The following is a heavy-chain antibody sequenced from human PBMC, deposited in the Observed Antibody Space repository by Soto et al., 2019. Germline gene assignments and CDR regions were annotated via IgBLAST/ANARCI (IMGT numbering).Heavy chain of an antibody. CDR3: ARGAHWSFDL. V-gene: IGHV4-59*01. Sequence: QVQLQETGPGLVKPSETLSLTCTVSGASIPHYYWTWIRQPPGKAPEWIGYIFDAGTIHYRPCLKRRLTISLDTSENQFSVRLTSVTAADTAVYYCARGAHWSFDLWGRGTLVTVSS. CDR2: IFDAGTI. CDR1: GASIPHYY. J-gene: IGHJ2*01.